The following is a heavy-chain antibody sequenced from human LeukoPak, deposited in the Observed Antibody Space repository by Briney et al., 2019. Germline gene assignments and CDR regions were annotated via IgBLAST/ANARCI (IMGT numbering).Heavy chain of an antibody. CDR1: GFTFSSYS. CDR3: ARDGRYGDYDWFDY. D-gene: IGHD4-17*01. V-gene: IGHV3-48*01. J-gene: IGHJ4*02. Sequence: GGSLRLSCAASGFTFSSYSMNWVRQAPGKGLEWVSYISSSSSTIYYADSVKGRFTISRDNAKNSLYLQINSLRAEDTAVYYCARDGRYGDYDWFDYWGQGTLVTVSS. CDR2: ISSSSSTI.